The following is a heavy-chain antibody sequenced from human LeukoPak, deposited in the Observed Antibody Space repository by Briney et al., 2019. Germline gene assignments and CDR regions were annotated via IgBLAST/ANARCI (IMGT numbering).Heavy chain of an antibody. J-gene: IGHJ4*02. CDR3: ARHPNSNWDY. Sequence: GGSLRLSCAASGFTFRNYWMSWVRQVPGKGLEWVDNINEGGNEKNYVDSVKGRFTASRDNAQNSLYLQMNSLRVEDTAVYYCARHPNSNWDYWGQGTLVTVSS. D-gene: IGHD6-13*01. V-gene: IGHV3-7*03. CDR1: GFTFRNYW. CDR2: INEGGNEK.